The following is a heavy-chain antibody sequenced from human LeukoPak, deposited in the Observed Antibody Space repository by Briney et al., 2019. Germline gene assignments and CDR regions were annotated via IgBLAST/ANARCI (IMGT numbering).Heavy chain of an antibody. D-gene: IGHD3-10*01. CDR2: IRSDGRDK. CDR1: EFTFSSYG. V-gene: IGHV3-30*02. Sequence: GGSLRLSCAASEFTFSSYGMNWVRQAPGKGLEWVAFIRSDGRDKYYADSVKGRFSIFRDNSKSTLDLQMNSLRVEDTAVYYCARDYFSRAALLGYFDLWGRGTLVTVSS. CDR3: ARDYFSRAALLGYFDL. J-gene: IGHJ2*01.